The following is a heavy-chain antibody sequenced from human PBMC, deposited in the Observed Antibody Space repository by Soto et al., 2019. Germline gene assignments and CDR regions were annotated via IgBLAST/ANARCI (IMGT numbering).Heavy chain of an antibody. Sequence: GGSLRLSCAASGFTFSSYAMHWVRQAPGKGLEWVAVISYDGSNKYYADSVKGRFTISRDNSKNTLYLQMNSLRAEVTAVYYCARDPVAYCGGYYPSLSAFDIWGQGTMVTVSS. J-gene: IGHJ3*02. CDR2: ISYDGSNK. D-gene: IGHD2-21*01. V-gene: IGHV3-30-3*01. CDR3: ARDPVAYCGGYYPSLSAFDI. CDR1: GFTFSSYA.